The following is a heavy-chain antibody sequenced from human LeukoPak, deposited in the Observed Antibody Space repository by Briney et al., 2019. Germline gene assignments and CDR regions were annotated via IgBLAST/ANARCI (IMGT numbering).Heavy chain of an antibody. V-gene: IGHV5-51*01. J-gene: IGHJ4*02. CDR2: VYPDDSDT. D-gene: IGHD3-10*01. Sequence: GESLKISCRGSGYSFTTYWIGWVRQMPGKGLEWMGIVYPDDSDTKYSPSFQGQVTISADNSITTAYLQLSSLKASDTAMYYCARLRGSGTYYYEFDYWGQGTLVTVSS. CDR1: GYSFTTYW. CDR3: ARLRGSGTYYYEFDY.